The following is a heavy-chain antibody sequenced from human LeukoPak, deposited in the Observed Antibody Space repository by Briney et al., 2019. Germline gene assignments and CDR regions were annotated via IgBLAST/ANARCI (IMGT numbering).Heavy chain of an antibody. D-gene: IGHD3-9*01. CDR3: ARYDILTGYSQLDY. CDR1: GYTFTSYG. CDR2: ISGYGGNT. V-gene: IGHV1-18*04. J-gene: IGHJ4*02. Sequence: VASVKVSCKASGYTFTSYGISWVRQAPGQGLEWMGWISGYGGNTNYAQKLQGRVTMTTDTSTSTAYMELRSLRSDDTAVYYCARYDILTGYSQLDYWGQGTLVTVSS.